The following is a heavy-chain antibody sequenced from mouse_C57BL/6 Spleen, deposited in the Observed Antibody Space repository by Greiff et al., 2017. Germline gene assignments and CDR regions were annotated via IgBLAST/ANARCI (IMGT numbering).Heavy chain of an antibody. Sequence: EVHLVESGGGLVKPGGSLKLSCAASGFTFSDYGMHWVRQAPEKGLEWVAYISSGSSTIYYADTVKGRFTIARDNAKNTLFLQMTSLRSEDTAMYYWARRGSYAMDYWGQGTSVTVSS. CDR1: GFTFSDYG. CDR3: ARRGSYAMDY. V-gene: IGHV5-17*01. CDR2: ISSGSSTI. J-gene: IGHJ4*01.